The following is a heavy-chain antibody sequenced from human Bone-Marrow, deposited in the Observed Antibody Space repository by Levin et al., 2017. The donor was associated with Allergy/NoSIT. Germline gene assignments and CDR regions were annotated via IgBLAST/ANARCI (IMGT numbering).Heavy chain of an antibody. J-gene: IGHJ4*02. CDR3: ARAAIVGAPWGPDY. V-gene: IGHV3-33*01. Sequence: GGSLRLSCAASGFTFSSYGMHWVRQAPGKGLEWVAVIWYDGSNKYYADSVKGRFTISRDNSKNTLYLQMNSLRAEDTAVYYCARAAIVGAPWGPDYWGQGTLVTVSS. D-gene: IGHD1-26*01. CDR2: IWYDGSNK. CDR1: GFTFSSYG.